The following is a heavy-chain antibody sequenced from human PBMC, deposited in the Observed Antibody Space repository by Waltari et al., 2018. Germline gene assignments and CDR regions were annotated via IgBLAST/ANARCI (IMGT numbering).Heavy chain of an antibody. CDR2: IYHSGST. J-gene: IGHJ4*02. V-gene: IGHV4-38-2*01. CDR1: GYSISSGYY. Sequence: QVQLQESGPGLVKPSETLSLTCAVSGYSISSGYYWGWIRQPPGKGLEWIGSIYHSGSTYYNPALKSRVTISVDTSKNQFSRKLSSVTAADTAVYYCASGTIVVVVAAIYFDYWGQGTLVTVSS. CDR3: ASGTIVVVVAAIYFDY. D-gene: IGHD2-15*01.